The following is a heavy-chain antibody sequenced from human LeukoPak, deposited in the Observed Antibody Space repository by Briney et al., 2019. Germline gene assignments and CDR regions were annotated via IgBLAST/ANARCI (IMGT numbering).Heavy chain of an antibody. CDR2: IVVGSGNT. V-gene: IGHV1-58*02. J-gene: IGHJ3*02. CDR3: ARDRWYYYDSSGYSQPEAFKI. D-gene: IGHD3-22*01. Sequence: GASVKVSCKASGFTFTSSAMQWVRQARGQRLEWIGWIVVGSGNTNYAQKFQERVTITRDMSTSTAYMELSSLRSEDTAVYYCARDRWYYYDSSGYSQPEAFKIWGKGTMVTVS. CDR1: GFTFTSSA.